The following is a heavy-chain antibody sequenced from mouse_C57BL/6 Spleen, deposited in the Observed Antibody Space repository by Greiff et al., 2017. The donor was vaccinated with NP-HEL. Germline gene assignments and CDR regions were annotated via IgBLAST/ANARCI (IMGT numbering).Heavy chain of an antibody. CDR3: AREPLDSAGYDYAMDY. D-gene: IGHD3-2*02. CDR1: GFTFSSYA. CDR2: ISDGGSYT. V-gene: IGHV5-4*01. Sequence: EVKLVESGGGLVKPGGSLKLSCAASGFTFSSYAMSWVRQTPEKRLEWVATISDGGSYTYYPDNVKGRFTISRDNAKNNLYLQMSHLKSEDTAMYYCAREPLDSAGYDYAMDYWGQGTSVTVSS. J-gene: IGHJ4*01.